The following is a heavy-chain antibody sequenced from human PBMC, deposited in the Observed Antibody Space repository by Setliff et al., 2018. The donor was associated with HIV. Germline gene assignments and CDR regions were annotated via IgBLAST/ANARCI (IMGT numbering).Heavy chain of an antibody. CDR3: ARVPGDYGDNPIDY. J-gene: IGHJ4*02. Sequence: GASVKVSCKASGYNFFSYGISWVRQAPGQGLEWMGWISTFDGNTDYAQNVQDIVTMTTDTSTSTVYMELRSLRSDDTAVYYCARVPGDYGDNPIDYWGQGTLVTVSS. D-gene: IGHD4-17*01. CDR2: ISTFDGNT. V-gene: IGHV1-18*01. CDR1: GYNFFSYG.